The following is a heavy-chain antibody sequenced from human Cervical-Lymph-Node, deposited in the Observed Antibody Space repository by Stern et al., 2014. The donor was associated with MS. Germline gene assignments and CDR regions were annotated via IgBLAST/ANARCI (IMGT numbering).Heavy chain of an antibody. J-gene: IGHJ4*02. D-gene: IGHD3-3*01. V-gene: IGHV3-49*05. Sequence: EVQLVESGGGLVKPGRSLRLSCTTSGFTFGDHGLTWFRQAPGKGLEWVGFIRSKAYGGTTEYAASVKGRFTISRDDSKSIAYLQMNSLKTEDTAVYYCSGANFWSDYHFDYWGQGALVTVSS. CDR1: GFTFGDHG. CDR2: IRSKAYGGTT. CDR3: SGANFWSDYHFDY.